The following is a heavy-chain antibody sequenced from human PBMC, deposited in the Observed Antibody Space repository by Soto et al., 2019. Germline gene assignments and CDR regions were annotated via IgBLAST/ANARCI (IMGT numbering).Heavy chain of an antibody. CDR1: ISSLVDHY. CDR3: ARGKPSGYRFGPRNFFYYGLDV. Sequence: PSETLSLTCSVFISSLVDHYCAWIRQSADKWREWIVEVDPSGSTDYNPSLKSRLALSLETSKNQFSLKVASVTAADTAVYFCARGKPSGYRFGPRNFFYYGLDVWGPGTTVTVSS. J-gene: IGHJ6*02. CDR2: VDPSGST. V-gene: IGHV4-34*01. D-gene: IGHD5-18*01.